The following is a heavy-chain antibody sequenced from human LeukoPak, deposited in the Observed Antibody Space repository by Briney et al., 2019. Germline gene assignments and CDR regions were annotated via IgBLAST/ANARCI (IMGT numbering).Heavy chain of an antibody. D-gene: IGHD6-19*01. CDR3: ARAGGWAREDYKADAFDI. V-gene: IGHV1-18*01. CDR1: GYTFTNFG. CDR2: ISVYNGNT. J-gene: IGHJ3*02. Sequence: ASVKVSCKASGYTFTNFGISWVRQAPEQGLEWMGWISVYNGNTNYAQKVQDRVTMTTDTSTSTAYMELRSLRSDDTAVYYCARAGGWAREDYKADAFDIWGQGTMVTVSS.